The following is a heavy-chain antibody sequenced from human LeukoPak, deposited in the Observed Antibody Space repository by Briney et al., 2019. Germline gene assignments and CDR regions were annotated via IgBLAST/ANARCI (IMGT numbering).Heavy chain of an antibody. Sequence: ASVKVSCKASGYTFTGYYMHWVRQAPGQGLEWMGWINPNSGGTNYAQKFQGRVTMTRDTSISTAYMELSRLRSDDTAVYYCARDFGYCSSTSCKSVYYFDYWGQGTLVTVSS. CDR1: GYTFTGYY. CDR2: INPNSGGT. J-gene: IGHJ4*02. D-gene: IGHD2-2*01. CDR3: ARDFGYCSSTSCKSVYYFDY. V-gene: IGHV1-2*02.